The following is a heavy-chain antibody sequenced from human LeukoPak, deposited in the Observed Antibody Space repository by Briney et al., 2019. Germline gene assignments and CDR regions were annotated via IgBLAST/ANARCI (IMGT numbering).Heavy chain of an antibody. D-gene: IGHD1-26*01. V-gene: IGHV3-21*01. J-gene: IGHJ4*02. CDR1: GFTFSSYS. CDR3: ARLSYSGSYHPSDY. Sequence: GALRLSCAASGFTFSSYSMNWVRQAPGKGLEWVSSISSSSSYIYYADSVKGRFTISRDNAKNSLYLQMNSLRAEDTAVYYCARLSYSGSYHPSDYWGQGTLVTVSS. CDR2: ISSSSSYI.